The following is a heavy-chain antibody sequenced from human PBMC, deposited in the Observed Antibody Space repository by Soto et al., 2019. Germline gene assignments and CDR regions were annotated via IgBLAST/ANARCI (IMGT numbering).Heavy chain of an antibody. J-gene: IGHJ4*02. CDR1: GASVSSGDYY. Sequence: QVQLQESGPGLVKPSQTLSLTCTVSGASVSSGDYYWSCIRQPPGEGLGEIGYIYSSGGSYYNPSLKGRLTISIDTSKNQFSLKLNSVTVADTAIYYCVGTGTTDDYWGRGTLVTVSS. CDR3: VGTGTTDDY. V-gene: IGHV4-30-4*01. D-gene: IGHD1-1*01. CDR2: IYSSGGS.